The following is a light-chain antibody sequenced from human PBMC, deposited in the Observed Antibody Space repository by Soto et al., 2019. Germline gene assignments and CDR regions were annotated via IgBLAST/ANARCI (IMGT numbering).Light chain of an antibody. CDR1: QSVGNS. CDR3: QQDNIWVT. J-gene: IGKJ4*01. CDR2: GAS. Sequence: EIVMTQSPDTLSVSPGERTTLSCRASQSVGNSLAWYQQKPGQAPSLLIYGASTRATGIPVRFSGSGSGTEFTLTISSLQSEDFAVYYCQQDNIWVTFGGGTKVEIK. V-gene: IGKV3-15*01.